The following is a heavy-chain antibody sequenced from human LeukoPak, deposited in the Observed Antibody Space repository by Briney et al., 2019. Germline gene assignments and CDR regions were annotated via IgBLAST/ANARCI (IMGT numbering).Heavy chain of an antibody. CDR2: ISVCSGNT. Sequence: ASVKVSCKASGYTFTTYGISWVRQAPGQGLEWMGWISVCSGNTNYAQKLHGRVAMTTDTSTSTAYLELRSLRSDDTAVYYCAREAGTTTGLFDYWGQGTLVTVSS. V-gene: IGHV1-18*01. CDR3: AREAGTTTGLFDY. J-gene: IGHJ4*02. D-gene: IGHD1-26*01. CDR1: GYTFTTYG.